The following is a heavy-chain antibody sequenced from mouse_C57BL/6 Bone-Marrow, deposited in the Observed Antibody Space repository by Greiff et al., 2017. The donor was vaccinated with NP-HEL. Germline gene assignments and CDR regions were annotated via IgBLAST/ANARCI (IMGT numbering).Heavy chain of an antibody. J-gene: IGHJ3*01. CDR1: GYTFTSYW. V-gene: IGHV1-52*01. D-gene: IGHD1-1*02. Sequence: QVQLKQPGAELVRPGSSVKLSCKASGYTFTSYWMHWVKQRPIQGLEWIGNIDPSDSETHYNQKFKDKATLTVDKSSSTAYMQLSSLTSEDSAVYYCARSGWSAWFAYWGQGTLVTVSA. CDR2: IDPSDSET. CDR3: ARSGWSAWFAY.